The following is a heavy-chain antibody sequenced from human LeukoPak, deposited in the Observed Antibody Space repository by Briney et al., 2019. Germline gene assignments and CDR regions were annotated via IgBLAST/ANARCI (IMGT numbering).Heavy chain of an antibody. CDR3: ARDRGQLWPVHFDY. Sequence: PGGSLRLSCAASGFTFSSYWMHWVRQAPGKGLVWVSRINSDGSSTSYADSVKGRFTISRDNAKSTLYLQMNSLRAEDTAVYYCARDRGQLWPVHFDYWGQGTLVTVSS. D-gene: IGHD5-18*01. V-gene: IGHV3-74*01. CDR2: INSDGSST. J-gene: IGHJ4*02. CDR1: GFTFSSYW.